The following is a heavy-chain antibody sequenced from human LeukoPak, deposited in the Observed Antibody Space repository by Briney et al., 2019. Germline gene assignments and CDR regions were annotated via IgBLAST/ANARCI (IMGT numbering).Heavy chain of an antibody. D-gene: IGHD2-2*01. CDR3: AKDPTTSPVPAAHWFDP. CDR1: GFTFSSYA. J-gene: IGHJ5*02. Sequence: PGGSLRLSCAASGFTFSSYAMSWVRQAPGKGLEWVSAISGSGGRTFYADSVKGRFTISRANSKNTLYLQMNSLRAEDTAVYYCAKDPTTSPVPAAHWFDPWGQGTLVTVSS. V-gene: IGHV3-23*01. CDR2: ISGSGGRT.